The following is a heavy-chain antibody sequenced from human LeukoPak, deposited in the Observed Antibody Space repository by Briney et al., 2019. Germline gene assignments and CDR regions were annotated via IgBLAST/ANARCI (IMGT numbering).Heavy chain of an antibody. CDR2: IKQDGSEK. CDR1: GFTFSSYW. D-gene: IGHD2-21*02. CDR3: ARDGVVTAIFFQH. J-gene: IGHJ1*01. Sequence: GGSLRLSCAASGFTFSSYWMSWVRQAPGKGLERVANIKQDGSEKYYVDSVKGRFTISRDNAKNSLYLQMDSLRAEDTAVYYCARDGVVTAIFFQHWGQGTLVTVSS. V-gene: IGHV3-7*01.